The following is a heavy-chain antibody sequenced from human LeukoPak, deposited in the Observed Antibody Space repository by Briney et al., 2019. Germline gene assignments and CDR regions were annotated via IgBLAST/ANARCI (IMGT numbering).Heavy chain of an antibody. D-gene: IGHD5-24*01. CDR3: AKDETGDGFNAI. Sequence: GGSLRLSCAVSGFTLSSCAMSWARQAPGKGLEWVSTIASSGSWTYYAASVKGRFTISRDNSRGLLYLQMNSLRVEDTAIYYCAKDETGDGFNAIWGQGARVTVSS. CDR2: IASSGSWT. V-gene: IGHV3-23*01. CDR1: GFTLSSCA. J-gene: IGHJ4*01.